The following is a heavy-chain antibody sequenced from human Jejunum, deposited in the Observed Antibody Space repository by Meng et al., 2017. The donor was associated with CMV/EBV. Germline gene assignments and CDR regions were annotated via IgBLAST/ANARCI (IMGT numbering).Heavy chain of an antibody. Sequence: QVHLVQSGAEVKKPGASVKVSCKASGYSLTSNGIGWVRQAPGQGLEWMSWISGYNGNTNYAHQFQGRVTMTTDTSTNTAYVELRSLRSDDSAIYYCARVPVTDTVFDSWGQGTLVTVSS. CDR1: GYSLTSNG. V-gene: IGHV1-18*01. D-gene: IGHD6-19*01. J-gene: IGHJ4*02. CDR3: ARVPVTDTVFDS. CDR2: ISGYNGNT.